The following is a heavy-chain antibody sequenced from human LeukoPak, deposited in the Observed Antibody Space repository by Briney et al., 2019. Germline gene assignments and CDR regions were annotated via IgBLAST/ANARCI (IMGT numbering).Heavy chain of an antibody. J-gene: IGHJ4*02. CDR1: GFTFSSYG. Sequence: PAGSLRLSGAASGFTFSSYGMHWVRQAPGKGLEGVAFIRDDGSNKYYADSVKGRFTISRDTSKNTLYLQMNSLRAEDTAVYYCAKDLGRLITMIVVVQSAFDYWGQGTLVTVSS. D-gene: IGHD3-22*01. CDR3: AKDLGRLITMIVVVQSAFDY. V-gene: IGHV3-30*02. CDR2: IRDDGSNK.